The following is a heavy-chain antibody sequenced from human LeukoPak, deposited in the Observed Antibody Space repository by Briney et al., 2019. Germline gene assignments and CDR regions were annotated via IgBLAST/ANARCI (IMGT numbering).Heavy chain of an antibody. V-gene: IGHV1-8*02. CDR1: GYTFTGYY. CDR2: MNPNSGNT. CDR3: ARGKSISYNWKGWFDP. D-gene: IGHD1-20*01. J-gene: IGHJ5*02. Sequence: ASVKVSCKASGYTFTGYYMHWVRQATGQGLEWMGWMNPNSGNTGYAQKFQGRVTMTRNTSISTAYMELSSLRSEDTAVYYCARGKSISYNWKGWFDPWGQGTLVTVSS.